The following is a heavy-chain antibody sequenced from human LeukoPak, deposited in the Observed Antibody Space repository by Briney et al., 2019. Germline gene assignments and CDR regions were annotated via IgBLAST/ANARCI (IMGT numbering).Heavy chain of an antibody. D-gene: IGHD3-22*01. J-gene: IGHJ4*02. V-gene: IGHV4-34*01. Sequence: SETLSLTCAVYGGSFSGYYWSWIRQPPRKGLEWIGYIYYSEMYNNPSLKSRVTISVDTSKNQFSLKLSSVTAADTAVYYCASRGGRSGYHYIGYWGQGTLVTVSS. CDR2: IYYSEM. CDR1: GGSFSGYY. CDR3: ASRGGRSGYHYIGY.